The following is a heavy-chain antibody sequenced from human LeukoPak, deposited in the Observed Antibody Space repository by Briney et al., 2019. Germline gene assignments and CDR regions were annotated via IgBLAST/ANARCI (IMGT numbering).Heavy chain of an antibody. CDR2: INPNSGGT. CDR1: GYAFTGYY. D-gene: IGHD1-26*01. V-gene: IGHV1-2*02. J-gene: IGHJ4*02. CDR3: IRVGMGALLFDY. Sequence: GASVKVSCKASGYAFTGYYMHWVRQAPGQGLEWMGWINPNSGGTNYAQKFQGRVTMTRDASISTAYMELSRLRSDDTAVYYCIRVGMGALLFDYWGQGTLVTVSS.